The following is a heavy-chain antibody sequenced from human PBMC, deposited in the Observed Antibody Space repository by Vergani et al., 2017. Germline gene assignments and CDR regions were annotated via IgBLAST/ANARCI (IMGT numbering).Heavy chain of an antibody. CDR3: ARDFNLVRWRGCLGY. J-gene: IGHJ4*02. D-gene: IGHD4-23*01. V-gene: IGHV3-33*01. Sequence: QVQLVESGGGVVQPGRSLRLSCAASGFTFSSYGMHWVRQAPGKGLEWVAVIWYDGSNKYYADSVKGRFTISRDNSKNTLYLQMNSLRAADTAVYYCARDFNLVRWRGCLGYWGQGTLVTVSS. CDR2: IWYDGSNK. CDR1: GFTFSSYG.